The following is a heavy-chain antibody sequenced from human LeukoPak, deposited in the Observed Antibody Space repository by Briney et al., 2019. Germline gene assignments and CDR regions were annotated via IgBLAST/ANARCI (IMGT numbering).Heavy chain of an antibody. V-gene: IGHV3-9*01. CDR3: VVLWGTNYGMDV. Sequence: GGSLRLSCAASGFPFSSYAMTWVRQAPGKGLEWVSGISWNSGSIGYADSVKGRFTISRDNSKNTLYLQMNSLRAEDTAVYYCVVLWGTNYGMDVWGQGTTVTVSS. CDR2: ISWNSGSI. J-gene: IGHJ6*02. CDR1: GFPFSSYA. D-gene: IGHD3-16*01.